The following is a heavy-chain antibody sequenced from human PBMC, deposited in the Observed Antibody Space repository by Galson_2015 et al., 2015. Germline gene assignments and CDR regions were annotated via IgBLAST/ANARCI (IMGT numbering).Heavy chain of an antibody. D-gene: IGHD3-3*02. CDR1: GGTFSSYA. CDR2: IIPIFGTA. V-gene: IGHV1-69*13. J-gene: IGHJ4*02. CDR3: ARDHRGISAPGY. Sequence: SVKVSCKASGGTFSSYAISWVRQAPGQGLEWMGGIIPIFGTANYAQKFQGRVTITADESTSTAYMELSSLRSEDTAVYYCARDHRGISAPGYWGQGTLVTVSS.